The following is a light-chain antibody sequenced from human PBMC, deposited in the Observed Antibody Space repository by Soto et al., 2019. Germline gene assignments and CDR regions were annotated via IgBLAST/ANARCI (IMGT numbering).Light chain of an antibody. Sequence: ENVLTQSPGTLSLSPGERATLSCRASLSLRSNSLAWYQHRPGQAPRVLIYDASTRATGIPDRFSGSGSGTDFTLTISRLVPDDFAIYYCFQYGSAPYTFGQGTKVEIK. CDR1: LSLRSNS. CDR3: FQYGSAPYT. CDR2: DAS. V-gene: IGKV3-20*01. J-gene: IGKJ2*01.